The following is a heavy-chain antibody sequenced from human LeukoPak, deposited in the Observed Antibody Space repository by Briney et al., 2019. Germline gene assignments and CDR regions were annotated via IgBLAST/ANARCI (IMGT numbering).Heavy chain of an antibody. J-gene: IGHJ4*02. CDR1: GYSISSTYY. CDR2: ISHSGST. CDR3: ARVNTPVATFDY. V-gene: IGHV4-38-2*02. Sequence: SETLSLTCTVPGYSISSTYYGGWIRQPPGKGLEWIASISHSGSTYYNPSPKSRVTISVDTSKNQFSLKLSSVTAADTAVYYCARVNTPVATFDYWGQGTLVTVSS. D-gene: IGHD5-18*01.